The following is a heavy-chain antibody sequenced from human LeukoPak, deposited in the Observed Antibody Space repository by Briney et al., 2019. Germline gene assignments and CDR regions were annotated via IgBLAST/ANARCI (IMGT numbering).Heavy chain of an antibody. D-gene: IGHD3-22*01. CDR1: GGSISSSNW. J-gene: IGHJ4*02. V-gene: IGHV4-4*02. Sequence: SETLSLTCAVSGGSISSSNWWSWVRQPPGKGLEWIGEIYHSGSTNYNPSLKSRVTISVDTSKNQFSLKLSSVTAADTAVYYCARSASGNYYDSSGDDPFDYWGQGTLVTVSS. CDR2: IYHSGST. CDR3: ARSASGNYYDSSGDDPFDY.